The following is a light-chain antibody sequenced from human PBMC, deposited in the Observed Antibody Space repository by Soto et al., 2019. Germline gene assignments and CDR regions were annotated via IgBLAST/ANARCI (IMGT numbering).Light chain of an antibody. CDR2: GAS. CDR1: QTISGW. Sequence: DIQMTQSPSTLSGSVGDRVTITCRASQTISGWLAWYQQKPGKAPKLLIYGASTLQSGVPSRFSGSGSGAEFTLTIDNLQPEDFATYYCQQYHLYWTFGPGTKVDI. J-gene: IGKJ1*01. V-gene: IGKV1-5*01. CDR3: QQYHLYWT.